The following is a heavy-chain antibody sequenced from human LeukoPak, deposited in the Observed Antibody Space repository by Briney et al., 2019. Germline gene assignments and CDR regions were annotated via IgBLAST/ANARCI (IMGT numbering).Heavy chain of an antibody. J-gene: IGHJ4*02. CDR3: ARSLVLTGTNYFDY. CDR2: INPNSGGT. D-gene: IGHD1-7*01. CDR1: GYTFTGYY. V-gene: IGHV1-2*02. Sequence: ASVKVSCKASGYTFTGYYMHWVRQAPGQGLEWMGWINPNSGGTNYAQKFQGRVTMTRDTSISTAYMELSRLRSDDTAVYYCARSLVLTGTNYFDYWGQGTLVTVSS.